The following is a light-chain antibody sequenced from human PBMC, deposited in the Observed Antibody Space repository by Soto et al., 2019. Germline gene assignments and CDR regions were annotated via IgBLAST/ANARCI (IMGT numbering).Light chain of an antibody. CDR2: DAS. CDR3: QQYNKWPRT. CDR1: QSVSNFY. J-gene: IGKJ1*01. V-gene: IGKV3-20*01. Sequence: DIVLTQSPGTLSLSPGERATLSCRASQSVSNFYLAWYQQNPGQAPRLLIYDASTRATGIPDRFSGSGSGTDFTLTISSLQSEDFAVYYCQQYNKWPRTFGQGTKVDIK.